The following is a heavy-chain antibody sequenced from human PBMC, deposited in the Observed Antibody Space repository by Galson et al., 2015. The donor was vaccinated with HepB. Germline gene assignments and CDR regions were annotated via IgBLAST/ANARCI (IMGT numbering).Heavy chain of an antibody. CDR3: AKRGTIRYSSSQSVGYGMDV. J-gene: IGHJ6*02. Sequence: SVKVSCKASGGTFSSYAISWVRQAPGQGLEWMGGIIPIFGTANYAQKFQGRVTITADESTSTAYMELSSLRSEDTAVYYCAKRGTIRYSSSQSVGYGMDVWGQGTTVTVSS. CDR2: IIPIFGTA. D-gene: IGHD6-13*01. CDR1: GGTFSSYA. V-gene: IGHV1-69*13.